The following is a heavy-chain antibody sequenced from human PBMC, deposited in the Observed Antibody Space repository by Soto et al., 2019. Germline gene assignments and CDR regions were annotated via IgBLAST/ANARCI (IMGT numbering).Heavy chain of an antibody. D-gene: IGHD2-2*01. CDR3: AHRLPPVVPAAAGYVWFDP. CDR2: IYWNDDK. Sequence: SGPTLVNPTQTLTLTCTFSGFSLSTSGVGVGWIRQPPGKALEWLALIYWNDDKRYSPSLKSRLTITKDTSKNQVVLTMTNMDPVDTATYYCAHRLPPVVPAAAGYVWFDPWGQGTLATVSS. CDR1: GFSLSTSGVG. V-gene: IGHV2-5*01. J-gene: IGHJ5*02.